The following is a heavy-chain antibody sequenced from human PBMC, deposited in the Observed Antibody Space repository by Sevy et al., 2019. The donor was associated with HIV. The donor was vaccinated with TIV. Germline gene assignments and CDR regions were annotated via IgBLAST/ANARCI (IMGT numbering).Heavy chain of an antibody. V-gene: IGHV3-7*01. D-gene: IGHD5-18*01. J-gene: IGHJ4*02. CDR2: MKQDGSEK. CDR3: VREGLGGYSYSLDC. Sequence: GGSLRLSCAASGFTFSSYWMSWVRQAPGKGLEWVATMKQDGSEKYYVDSVKGRFTISRDNARNSLYLQINSLRAEDTGLYYCVREGLGGYSYSLDCWGRGTLVTVSS. CDR1: GFTFSSYW.